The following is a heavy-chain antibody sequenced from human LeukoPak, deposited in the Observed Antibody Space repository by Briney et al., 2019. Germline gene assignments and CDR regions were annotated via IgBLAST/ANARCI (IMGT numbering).Heavy chain of an antibody. J-gene: IGHJ3*02. V-gene: IGHV3-21*01. CDR3: ARRGDELLGAFDI. D-gene: IGHD1-26*01. CDR1: GFTFSSYS. Sequence: GGSLRLSCAASGFTFSSYSMNWVRQAPGKGLEWVSSISSSSSYIYYADSVKGRFTISRDNAKNSLYLQMNSLRAEDTAVYYCARRGDELLGAFDIWGQGTMVTVSS. CDR2: ISSSSSYI.